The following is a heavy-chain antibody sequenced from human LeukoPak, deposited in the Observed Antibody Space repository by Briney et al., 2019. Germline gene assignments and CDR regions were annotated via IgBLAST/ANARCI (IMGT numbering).Heavy chain of an antibody. CDR2: IRSKAKSYAT. Sequence: PGGSLRLSCAASGFTFSDSSIHWVRQASGKGLEWVGRIRSKAKSYATAYAASVKGRFTISRDDSKNTAYLQMNSLKTEDTAVYYRTGRGPDTALVTFDYWGQGTLVTVSS. CDR1: GFTFSDSS. D-gene: IGHD5-18*01. J-gene: IGHJ4*02. CDR3: TGRGPDTALVTFDY. V-gene: IGHV3-73*01.